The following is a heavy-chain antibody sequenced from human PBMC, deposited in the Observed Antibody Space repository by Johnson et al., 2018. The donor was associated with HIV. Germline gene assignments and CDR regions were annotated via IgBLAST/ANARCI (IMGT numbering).Heavy chain of an antibody. V-gene: IGHV3-23*04. J-gene: IGHJ3*01. Sequence: VQLVESGGGLGQPGGSLRLSCASSGFTFSSFTMSWVRQAPGKGLQWISAISASGASAFYADSVKGRFTMSIDNSQDTLYLQMNSLTVEDTAIYFCAKGDPSRYAFDFWGLGTLVTVSS. CDR1: GFTFSSFT. CDR3: AKGDPSRYAFDF. CDR2: ISASGASA.